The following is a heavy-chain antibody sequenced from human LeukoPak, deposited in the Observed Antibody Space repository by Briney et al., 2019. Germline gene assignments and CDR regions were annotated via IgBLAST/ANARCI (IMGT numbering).Heavy chain of an antibody. J-gene: IGHJ4*02. CDR1: GYTFTGYY. CDR3: ARDQSDYYDSSGYYYGDLDY. Sequence: ASVKVSRKASGYTFTGYYMHWVRQAPGQGLEWMGRINPNSGGTNYAQKFQGRVTMTRDTSISTAYMELSRLRSDDTAVYYCARDQSDYYDSSGYYYGDLDYWGQGTLVTVSS. V-gene: IGHV1-2*06. D-gene: IGHD3-22*01. CDR2: INPNSGGT.